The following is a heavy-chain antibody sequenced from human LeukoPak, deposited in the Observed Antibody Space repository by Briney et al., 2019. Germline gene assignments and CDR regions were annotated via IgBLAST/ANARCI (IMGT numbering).Heavy chain of an antibody. D-gene: IGHD4-23*01. CDR2: ISWGSGAI. J-gene: IGHJ4*02. Sequence: GGSLRLSCAASGFTFYGYAMHWVRPAPGKGLEWFSDISWGSGAIGYADSVKVRFTSARDNAKNSLYLKMDSLRAEDTALYYGAKDYGGNHWFDYWGQGTLVTVSS. CDR3: AKDYGGNHWFDY. V-gene: IGHV3-9*01. CDR1: GFTFYGYA.